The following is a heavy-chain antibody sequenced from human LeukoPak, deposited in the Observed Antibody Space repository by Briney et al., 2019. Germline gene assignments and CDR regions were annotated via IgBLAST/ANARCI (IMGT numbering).Heavy chain of an antibody. CDR2: IKQDGSEK. J-gene: IGHJ4*02. V-gene: IGHV3-7*01. CDR1: GFTFSSYG. D-gene: IGHD2-2*02. Sequence: PGGSLRLSCAASGFTFSSYGMHWDRQAPGKGLEWVANIKQDGSEKYYVDSVKGRFTISRDNAKNSLYLQMNSLRAEDTAVYYCARDQDYFRSTSCYKYWGQGTLVTVSS. CDR3: ARDQDYFRSTSCYKY.